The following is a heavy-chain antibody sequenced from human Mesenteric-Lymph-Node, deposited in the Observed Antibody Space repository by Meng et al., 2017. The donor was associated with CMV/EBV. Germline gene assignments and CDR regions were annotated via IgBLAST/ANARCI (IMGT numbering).Heavy chain of an antibody. V-gene: IGHV3-7*01. CDR3: ARWHGDT. J-gene: IGHJ5*02. Sequence: GESLKISCAASGFTFSSYWMSWVRQAPGKGLEWVANINQAGSERYYADSVKGRFTISRDSSKNTLYLQMNSLRVEDTAVYFCARWHGDTWGQGTLVTVSS. CDR1: GFTFSSYW. CDR2: INQAGSER.